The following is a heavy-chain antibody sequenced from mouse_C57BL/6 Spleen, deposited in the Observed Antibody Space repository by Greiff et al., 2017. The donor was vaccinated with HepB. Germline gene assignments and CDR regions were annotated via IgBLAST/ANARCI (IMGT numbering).Heavy chain of an antibody. CDR2: IDPSDSYT. Sequence: QVQLQQPGAELVRPGTSVKLSCKASGYTFTSYWMHWVKQRPGQGLEWIGVIDPSDSYTNYNQKFKGKATLTVDTSSSTAYMQLSRLTSEDSAVYYCARTDYYGSSYPWFAYWGQGTLVTVSA. D-gene: IGHD1-1*01. V-gene: IGHV1-59*01. J-gene: IGHJ3*01. CDR1: GYTFTSYW. CDR3: ARTDYYGSSYPWFAY.